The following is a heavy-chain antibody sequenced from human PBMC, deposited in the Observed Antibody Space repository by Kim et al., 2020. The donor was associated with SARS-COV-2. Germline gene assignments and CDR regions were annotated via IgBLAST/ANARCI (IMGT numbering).Heavy chain of an antibody. V-gene: IGHV4-34*01. Sequence: SGTLSLTCAVYGGSFSGYYWSWIRQPPGKGLEWIGEINHSGSTNYNPSLKSRVTISVDTSKNQFSLKLSSVTAADTAVYYCVRGLDGSSWYFKRVNTPRTNWFDPLGPGNPGHRLL. J-gene: IGHJ5*02. D-gene: IGHD6-13*01. CDR2: INHSGST. CDR3: VRGLDGSSWYFKRVNTPRTNWFDP. CDR1: GGSFSGYY.